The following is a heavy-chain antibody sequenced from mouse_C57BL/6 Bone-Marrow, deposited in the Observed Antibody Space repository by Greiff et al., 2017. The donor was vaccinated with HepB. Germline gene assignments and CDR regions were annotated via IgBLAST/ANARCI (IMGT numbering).Heavy chain of an antibody. V-gene: IGHV1-42*01. CDR1: GYSFTGYY. Sequence: VQLKESGPELVKPGASVKISCKASGYSFTGYYMNWVKQSPEKSLEWIGEINPSTGGTTYNQKFKAKATLTVDKSSSTAYMQLKSLTSEDSAVYYCARRYYPWFAYWGQGTLVTVSA. J-gene: IGHJ3*01. CDR3: ARRYYPWFAY. D-gene: IGHD1-1*02. CDR2: INPSTGGT.